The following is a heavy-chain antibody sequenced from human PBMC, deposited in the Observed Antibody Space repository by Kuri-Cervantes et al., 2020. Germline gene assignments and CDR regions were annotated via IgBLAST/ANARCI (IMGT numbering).Heavy chain of an antibody. V-gene: IGHV3-48*04. D-gene: IGHD4-17*01. CDR3: ARDMTTVTTDAFDI. CDR1: GFTFSSYG. Sequence: GGSLRLSCAASGFTFSSYGMHWVRQAPGKGLEWVSYISSSGSTIYYADSVKGRFTISRDNAKNSLYLQMNSPRAEDTAVYYCARDMTTVTTDAFDIWGQGTMVTVSS. CDR2: ISSSGSTI. J-gene: IGHJ3*02.